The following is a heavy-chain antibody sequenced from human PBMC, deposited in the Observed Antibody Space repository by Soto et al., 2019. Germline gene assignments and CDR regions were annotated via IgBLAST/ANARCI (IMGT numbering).Heavy chain of an antibody. CDR1: GFTFTSSA. CDR2: IVVGSGNT. CDR3: AAVQTYYYYIWGSYRYAFDI. Sequence: QMQLVQSGPEVKKPGTSVKVSCKASGFTFTSSAMQWVRQARGQRLEWIGWIVVGSGNTNYAQKFQERGTITRDMSTSTAYMELSSLRSEDTAVYYCAAVQTYYYYIWGSYRYAFDIWGQGTMVTVSS. D-gene: IGHD3-16*02. J-gene: IGHJ3*02. V-gene: IGHV1-58*02.